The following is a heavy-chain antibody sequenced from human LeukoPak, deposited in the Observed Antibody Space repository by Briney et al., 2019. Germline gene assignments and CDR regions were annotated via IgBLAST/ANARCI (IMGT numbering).Heavy chain of an antibody. CDR1: GYTFTSYY. CDR2: INPRGGST. D-gene: IGHD2-15*01. Sequence: ASVKVSCKASGYTFTSYYMHWVRQAPGQGLDWMGIINPRGGSTSYAQKFQGRVTMTRDTSTSTVYMELSSLRSEDTAVYYCASTIAECSGGSCSILVLLDYWGQGTLITVSS. V-gene: IGHV1-46*01. CDR3: ASTIAECSGGSCSILVLLDY. J-gene: IGHJ4*02.